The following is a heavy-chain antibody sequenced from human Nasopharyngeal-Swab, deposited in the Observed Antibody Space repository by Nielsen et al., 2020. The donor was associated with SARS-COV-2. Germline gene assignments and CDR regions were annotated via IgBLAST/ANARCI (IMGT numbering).Heavy chain of an antibody. CDR2: IWYDGSNK. CDR1: GFTFSSYG. CDR3: ARDSPGTDSSGYDDAFDI. J-gene: IGHJ3*02. V-gene: IGHV3-33*01. Sequence: GGSLRLSCAAPGFTFSSYGMHWVRQAPGKGLEWVAVIWYDGSNKYYADSVKGRFTISRDNSKNTLYLQMNSLRAEDTAVYYCARDSPGTDSSGYDDAFDIWGQGTMVTVSS. D-gene: IGHD3-22*01.